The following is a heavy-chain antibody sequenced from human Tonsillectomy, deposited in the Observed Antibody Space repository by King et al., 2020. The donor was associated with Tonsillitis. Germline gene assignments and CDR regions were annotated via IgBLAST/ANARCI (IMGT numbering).Heavy chain of an antibody. Sequence: QLVQSGAEVKKPGSSVKVSCKASGGTFSSYAISWVRQAPGQGLEWMGGIIPIFGTANYAQKFQGRVTITADESTSTAYMELSSLRSEDTAVYYCASTSATAMVKEGYGMDVWGQGTTVTVSS. J-gene: IGHJ6*02. CDR1: GGTFSSYA. CDR2: IIPIFGTA. D-gene: IGHD5-18*01. CDR3: ASTSATAMVKEGYGMDV. V-gene: IGHV1-69*01.